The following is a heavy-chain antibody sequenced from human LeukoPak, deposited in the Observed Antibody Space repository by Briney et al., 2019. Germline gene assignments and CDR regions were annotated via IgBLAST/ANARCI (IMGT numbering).Heavy chain of an antibody. J-gene: IGHJ5*02. CDR2: INPNSGGT. CDR3: ARGDCSVSGCHGGNWFDP. Sequence: ASVKVSCKASGYNFTGYYIHWVRQAPGQGLDWMGWINPNSGGTNYAQSFQGRVTMTRDTSSSTAHMELSRLRSDDTAVYYCARGDCSVSGCHGGNWFDPWGQGTLITVSS. D-gene: IGHD2-15*01. CDR1: GYNFTGYY. V-gene: IGHV1-2*02.